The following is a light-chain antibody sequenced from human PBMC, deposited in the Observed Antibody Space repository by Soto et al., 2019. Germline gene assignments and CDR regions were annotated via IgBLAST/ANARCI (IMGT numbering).Light chain of an antibody. Sequence: QSALTQPASVSGSPGQSITISCTGTSSDVGGYNYVSWYQQHPGQVPKLTIYEVTNRPSGVASRFSGSKSGNAASLTISGVQGEDEADYYCSSYTNSDTWVFGGGTKLTVL. V-gene: IGLV2-14*01. CDR2: EVT. CDR3: SSYTNSDTWV. J-gene: IGLJ3*02. CDR1: SSDVGGYNY.